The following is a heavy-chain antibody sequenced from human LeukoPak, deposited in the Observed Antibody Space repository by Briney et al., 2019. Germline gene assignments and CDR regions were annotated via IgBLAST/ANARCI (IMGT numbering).Heavy chain of an antibody. J-gene: IGHJ4*02. CDR2: INPNSGGT. Sequence: ASVKVSCKASGYAFTVYYMHWVRQAPGQGLEWMAWINPNSGGTNYAQKFQGRVTMTRDTSISTAYLELSRPRSDDTAVYYCARPYYYDSSGYWLDSWGQGTLVTVSS. CDR1: GYAFTVYY. CDR3: ARPYYYDSSGYWLDS. V-gene: IGHV1-2*02. D-gene: IGHD3-22*01.